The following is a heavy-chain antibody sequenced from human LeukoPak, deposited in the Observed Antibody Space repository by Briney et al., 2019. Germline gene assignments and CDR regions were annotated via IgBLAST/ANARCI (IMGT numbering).Heavy chain of an antibody. CDR2: ISGSGGST. CDR1: GFRFSSYT. CDR3: AKVEGSIY. J-gene: IGHJ4*02. Sequence: GGSLRLSCAASGFRFSSYTINRVRQAPGKGLEWVSAISGSGGSTYYADSVKGRFTISRDNSKNTLYLQMNSLRAEDTAVYYCAKVEGSIYWGQGTLVTVSS. V-gene: IGHV3-23*01. D-gene: IGHD3-10*01.